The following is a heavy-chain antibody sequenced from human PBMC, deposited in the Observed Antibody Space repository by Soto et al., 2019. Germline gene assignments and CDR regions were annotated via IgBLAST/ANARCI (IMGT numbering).Heavy chain of an antibody. Sequence: HPGGSLRLSCAASGFTFSSYAMHWVRQAPGKGLEWVAVISYDGSNKYYADSVKGRFTISRDNSKNTLYLQMNSLRAEDTAVYYCARERIYDSSGYYDYYGMDVWGQGTTVTVSS. J-gene: IGHJ6*02. CDR3: ARERIYDSSGYYDYYGMDV. D-gene: IGHD3-22*01. CDR1: GFTFSSYA. CDR2: ISYDGSNK. V-gene: IGHV3-30-3*01.